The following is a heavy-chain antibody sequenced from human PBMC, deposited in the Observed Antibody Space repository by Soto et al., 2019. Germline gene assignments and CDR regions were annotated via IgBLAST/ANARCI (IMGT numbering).Heavy chain of an antibody. V-gene: IGHV3-48*02. Sequence: EVQLVESGGGLVQPGGSLRLSCAASGFTFSSYSMNWVRQAPGKGLEWVSYISSSSTIYYADSVKGRFTISRDNAKNSLYLQMNSLRDEDTAVYYCAGGAFGGVIVRYGMDVWGQGTTVTVSS. CDR1: GFTFSSYS. CDR2: ISSSSTI. CDR3: AGGAFGGVIVRYGMDV. D-gene: IGHD3-16*02. J-gene: IGHJ6*02.